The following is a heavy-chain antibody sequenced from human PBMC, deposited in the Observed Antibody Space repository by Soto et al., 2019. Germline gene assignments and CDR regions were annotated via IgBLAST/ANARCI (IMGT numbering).Heavy chain of an antibody. V-gene: IGHV4-59*01. CDR3: VRIGAGIWD. Sequence: QVQLQESGPGLVKPSETLSLTCTVSGGSISSYYWSWIRQPPGKGLEWIGYIYYSGSTNYYPSLKSRVTISVDTSKNQFSLKLSSVTAADTAVYYCVRIGAGIWDWGQGTLVTVSS. CDR1: GGSISSYY. CDR2: IYYSGST. J-gene: IGHJ4*02. D-gene: IGHD7-27*01.